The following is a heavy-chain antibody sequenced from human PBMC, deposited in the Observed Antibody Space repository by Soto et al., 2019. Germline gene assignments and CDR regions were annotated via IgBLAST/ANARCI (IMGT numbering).Heavy chain of an antibody. Sequence: EVQLLESGGGLVQPGGSLRLSCAASGFTFSSYAMSWVRQAPGKGLEWVSAISGSGGSTYYADSVKGRFTISRDNSKNTLYLQMNSLRAEDTAVYYCAKDPPRGYSYGPYYFDYWGQGTLVTVSS. CDR2: ISGSGGST. D-gene: IGHD5-18*01. CDR1: GFTFSSYA. V-gene: IGHV3-23*01. CDR3: AKDPPRGYSYGPYYFDY. J-gene: IGHJ4*02.